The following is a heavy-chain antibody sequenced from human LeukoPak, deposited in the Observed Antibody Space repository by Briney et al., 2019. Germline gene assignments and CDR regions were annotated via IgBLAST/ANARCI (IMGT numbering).Heavy chain of an antibody. CDR3: AKAQSSPIYSYYAVDV. V-gene: IGHV3-43D*03. CDR1: GFSLADYA. D-gene: IGHD3-3*01. J-gene: IGHJ6*02. CDR2: ISWDGGST. Sequence: PGGSLRLSCAASGFSLADYAIHWVRQAPGKGLEWVSLISWDGGSTYYTDSVRGRFIISRDNSANSLYLHMNSLTPEETALYYCAKAQSSPIYSYYAVDVWGQGTTVIASS.